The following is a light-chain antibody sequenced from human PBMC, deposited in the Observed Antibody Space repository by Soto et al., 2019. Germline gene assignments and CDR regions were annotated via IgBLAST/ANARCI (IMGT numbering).Light chain of an antibody. V-gene: IGKV3-15*01. J-gene: IGKJ4*01. Sequence: EIVMTQSPAPLSVSPGERATLSCRASESVSSKLVWYQQKPGQAPRLLIHDASTRATGIPARFSGSGSGTEVILTISSVESEEFARYYCQQFSSYPLTSGGGTRWIS. CDR3: QQFSSYPLT. CDR2: DAS. CDR1: ESVSSK.